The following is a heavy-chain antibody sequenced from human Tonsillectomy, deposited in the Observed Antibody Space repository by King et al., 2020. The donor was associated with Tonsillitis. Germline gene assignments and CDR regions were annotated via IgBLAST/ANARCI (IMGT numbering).Heavy chain of an antibody. J-gene: IGHJ4*02. CDR1: GFTFDDYT. D-gene: IGHD3-3*01. CDR2: ISWDGGST. CDR3: AKDLGRLVGAIFGVNGFDY. Sequence: VQLVESGGVVVQPGGSLRLSCAASGFTFDDYTMHWVRQAPGKGLEWVSLISWDGGSTYYADSVKGRFTISRDNSKNSLYLQMNSLRTEDTALYYCAKDLGRLVGAIFGVNGFDYWGQGTLVTVSS. V-gene: IGHV3-43*01.